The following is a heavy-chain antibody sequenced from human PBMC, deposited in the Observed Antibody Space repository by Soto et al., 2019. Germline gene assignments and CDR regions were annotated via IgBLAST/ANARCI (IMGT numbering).Heavy chain of an antibody. CDR2: IIPVFGTP. D-gene: IGHD1-26*01. CDR1: GGSFNNYA. V-gene: IGHV1-69*01. CDR3: ATRSSGRFHCDY. Sequence: QVQLVQSGAEVKKPGSAVKVSCKASGGSFNNYAISWVRQAPGQGLEWMGGIIPVFGTPNYAQKFQGRLTIIAGEYTTTSYMELSSMRSEDTALYYCATRSSGRFHCDYWGQGTRVRVSS. J-gene: IGHJ4*02.